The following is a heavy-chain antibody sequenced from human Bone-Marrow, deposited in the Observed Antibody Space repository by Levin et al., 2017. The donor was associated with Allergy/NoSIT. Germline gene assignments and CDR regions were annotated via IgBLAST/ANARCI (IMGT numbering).Heavy chain of an antibody. CDR2: IRGEINNYAT. Sequence: PGGSLRLSCVASGFSVSDSAIHWVRQASGRGLEWVGRIRGEINNYATSYGESVKGRFTISRDDSKNTASLQMNSLKSDDTAVYFCVRGSPYYDFWSGKYRGIFYYGLDVWGQGTTVSVSS. CDR1: GFSVSDSA. J-gene: IGHJ6*02. V-gene: IGHV3-73*01. CDR3: VRGSPYYDFWSGKYRGIFYYGLDV. D-gene: IGHD3-3*01.